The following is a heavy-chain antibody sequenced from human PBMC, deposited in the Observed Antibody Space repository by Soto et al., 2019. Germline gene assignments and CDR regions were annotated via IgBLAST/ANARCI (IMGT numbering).Heavy chain of an antibody. J-gene: IGHJ4*02. V-gene: IGHV3-13*01. CDR3: AAGGVTSVAQFDY. CDR1: GFTFSNYA. D-gene: IGHD3-16*01. Sequence: EVQLVESGGGLVQPGGSLRLSCAASGFTFSNYAMHWVRQPTGKGLEWVSGIGAAGDTYYPGSVKGRFTISRENAKNSXXXXXXXXRAGDTAVYYCAAGGVTSVAQFDYWGQGTLVTVSS. CDR2: IGAAGDT.